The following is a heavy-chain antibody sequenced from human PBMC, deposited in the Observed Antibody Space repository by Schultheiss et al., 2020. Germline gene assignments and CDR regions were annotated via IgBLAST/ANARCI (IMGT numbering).Heavy chain of an antibody. Sequence: SETLSLTCTVSGGSISSYYWGWIRQPPGKGLEWIGGIYYSGSTYYNPTRKSRVTIAVDTSKNQFSLKLSSVTAADTAVYYCARLTRGSGKTDPWGQGTLVTVSS. D-gene: IGHD4-23*01. J-gene: IGHJ5*02. CDR3: ARLTRGSGKTDP. CDR2: IYYSGST. V-gene: IGHV4-39*01. CDR1: GGSISSYY.